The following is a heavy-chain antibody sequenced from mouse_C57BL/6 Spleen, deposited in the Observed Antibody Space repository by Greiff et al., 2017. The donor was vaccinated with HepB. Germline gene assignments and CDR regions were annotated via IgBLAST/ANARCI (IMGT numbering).Heavy chain of an antibody. V-gene: IGHV1-7*01. CDR2: INPSSGYT. CDR3: ARWGYGYDGAMDY. CDR1: GYTFTSYW. D-gene: IGHD2-2*01. J-gene: IGHJ4*01. Sequence: QVQLQQSGAELAKPGASVKLSCKASGYTFTSYWMHWVNQRPGQGLEWIGYINPSSGYTKYNQKFKDKATLTADKSSSTAYMQLSSLTYEDSAVYYCARWGYGYDGAMDYWGQGTSVTVSS.